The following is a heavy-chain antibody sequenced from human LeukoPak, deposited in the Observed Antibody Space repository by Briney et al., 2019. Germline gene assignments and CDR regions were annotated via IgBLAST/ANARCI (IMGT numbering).Heavy chain of an antibody. V-gene: IGHV4-59*12. D-gene: IGHD3-10*01. J-gene: IGHJ5*02. CDR2: IYYSGST. CDR1: GGSISSYY. Sequence: SETLSLTCTVSGGSISSYYWSWIRQPPGKGLEWIGYIYYSGSTNYNPSLKSRVTISVDTSKNQFSLKLSSVTAADTAVYYCARLLWFGELLPWGQGTLVTVSS. CDR3: ARLLWFGELLP.